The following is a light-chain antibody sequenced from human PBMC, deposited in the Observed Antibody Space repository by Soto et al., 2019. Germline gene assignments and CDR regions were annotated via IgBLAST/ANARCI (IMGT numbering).Light chain of an antibody. CDR1: SSDVGSYNR. CDR3: SSYTSSGTWV. CDR2: QVS. Sequence: QSALTQPPSVSGSPGQSVTISCTGTSSDVGSYNRVSWYQQPPGTAPKLMICQVSNRPSGVPDRFSGSKSGNTASLTISGLQAEDEADYYCSSYTSSGTWVFGGGTKRTVL. V-gene: IGLV2-18*02. J-gene: IGLJ3*02.